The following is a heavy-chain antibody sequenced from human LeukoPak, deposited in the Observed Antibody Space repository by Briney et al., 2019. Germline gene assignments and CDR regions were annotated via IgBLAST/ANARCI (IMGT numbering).Heavy chain of an antibody. D-gene: IGHD3-3*01. V-gene: IGHV3-23*01. CDR2: ITGSGGST. CDR1: GFTFSNYG. J-gene: IGHJ4*02. CDR3: ARDERLLSFLK. Sequence: GGSLRLSCAASGFTFSNYGLSWVRQAPGNGLEWVSGITGSGGSTYYADSVKGRFTISRDNSKNTLYLQMNSLRAEDTAIYYSARDERLLSFLKWGQGTLVTVSS.